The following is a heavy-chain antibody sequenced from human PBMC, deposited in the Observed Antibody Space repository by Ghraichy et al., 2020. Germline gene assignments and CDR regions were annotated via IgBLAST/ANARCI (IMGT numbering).Heavy chain of an antibody. CDR3: AKIIDSWGFFDP. Sequence: GGSLRLSCAASGFIFRNFGMHWVRQAPGKGLEWVSFIRDDGTIKYYADSVKGRFTISRDNSKSTVYLQMNSLRADDTALYYCAKIIDSWGFFDPWGQGTLV. CDR2: IRDDGTIK. V-gene: IGHV3-30*02. J-gene: IGHJ5*02. CDR1: GFIFRNFG. D-gene: IGHD3-16*01.